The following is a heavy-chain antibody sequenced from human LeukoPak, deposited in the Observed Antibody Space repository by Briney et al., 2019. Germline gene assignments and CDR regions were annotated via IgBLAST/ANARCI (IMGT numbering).Heavy chain of an antibody. CDR2: ISWNSGSV. D-gene: IGHD3-16*01. CDR3: ARDGFGTGSN. Sequence: GGSLRLSCAASGFTFDDYGMHWVRQAPGKGLEWVSGISWNSGSVGYADSVKGRFTISRDNAKNSLYLQMNTLRADDTAVYYCARDGFGTGSNWGQGTLVTVSS. V-gene: IGHV3-9*01. J-gene: IGHJ4*02. CDR1: GFTFDDYG.